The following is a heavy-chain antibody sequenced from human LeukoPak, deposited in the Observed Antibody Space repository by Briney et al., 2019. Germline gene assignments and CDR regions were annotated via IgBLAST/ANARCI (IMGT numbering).Heavy chain of an antibody. CDR2: VSDTGRA. CDR1: IGSLNSYF. J-gene: IGHJ4*02. CDR3: ARGKEMTRTSDYYSFDF. V-gene: IGHV4-4*07. Sequence: SETLSLTCTVSIGSLNSYFWTWVRQPAGKGLEWIGRVSDTGRAYYNPSLESRVTISLDTSRHQFSLKVTSVTAADTAVYYCARGKEMTRTSDYYSFDFWGQGTLVSVSS. D-gene: IGHD5-24*01.